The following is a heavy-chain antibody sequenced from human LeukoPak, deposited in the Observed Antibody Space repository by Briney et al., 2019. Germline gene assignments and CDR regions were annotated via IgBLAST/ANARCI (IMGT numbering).Heavy chain of an antibody. CDR3: AKDQSRIMITFGEF. D-gene: IGHD3-16*01. Sequence: PGGSLRLSCAASGFTFSSYGMHWVRQAPGKGLECVGVIWYDGSNKYYADSVKGRFTISRDNSKNTLYLQMNSLRAEDTAVYYCAKDQSRIMITFGEFWGQGTLVTVSS. J-gene: IGHJ4*02. V-gene: IGHV3-30*02. CDR1: GFTFSSYG. CDR2: IWYDGSNK.